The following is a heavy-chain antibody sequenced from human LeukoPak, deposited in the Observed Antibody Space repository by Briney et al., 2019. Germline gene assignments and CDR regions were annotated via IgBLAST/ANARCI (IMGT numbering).Heavy chain of an antibody. D-gene: IGHD2-15*01. CDR3: ARDHVVVAATLNWFDP. V-gene: IGHV1-2*02. J-gene: IGHJ5*02. CDR2: INPNSGGT. Sequence: ASVKVSCKASGYTFTGYYMHWVRQAPGQGLEWMGWINPNSGGTNYAQKFQGRVTMTRDTSISTAYMELSRLRSDDTAVYYRARDHVVVAATLNWFDPWGQGTLVTVSS. CDR1: GYTFTGYY.